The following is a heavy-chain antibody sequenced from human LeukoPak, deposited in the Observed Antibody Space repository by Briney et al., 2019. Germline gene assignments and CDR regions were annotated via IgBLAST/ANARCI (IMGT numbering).Heavy chain of an antibody. Sequence: PSETLSPTCTVSADSISSSSPYWGWIRQPPGKGLEWIGSLYYSLYYSGSTYYNPSLKSRVTISVDTSKNQFSLKLSSVTAADTAVYYCARHYRIAAAVSNWFDPWGQGTLVTVSS. V-gene: IGHV4-39*01. J-gene: IGHJ5*02. D-gene: IGHD6-13*01. CDR3: ARHYRIAAAVSNWFDP. CDR2: LYYSLYYSGST. CDR1: ADSISSSSPY.